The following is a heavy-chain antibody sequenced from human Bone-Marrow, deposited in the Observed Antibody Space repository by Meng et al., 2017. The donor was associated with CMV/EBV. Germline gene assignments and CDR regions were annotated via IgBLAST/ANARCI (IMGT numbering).Heavy chain of an antibody. CDR2: INPKSGGT. V-gene: IGHV1-2*02. Sequence: ASVKVSCKAAGYTFNDYYLHWVRQAPGQGLEWMGWINPKSGGTTYAQKFQGRVTMTRDTPSATAYLELTSLRSDDTAVYYCARDRGLGRITIFGVVISWFDPWGQGTLVTVS. D-gene: IGHD3-3*01. CDR3: ARDRGLGRITIFGVVISWFDP. J-gene: IGHJ5*02. CDR1: GYTFNDYY.